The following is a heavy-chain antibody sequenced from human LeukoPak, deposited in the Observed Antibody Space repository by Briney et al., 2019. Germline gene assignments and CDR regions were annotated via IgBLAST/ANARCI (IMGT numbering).Heavy chain of an antibody. CDR3: ARHRMYYYDSSGRGVADAFDI. CDR2: IYYSGST. J-gene: IGHJ3*02. Sequence: SETLSLTCTVFGGSISSSSYYWGWIRHPPGKGLEWIGSIYYSGSTYYNPSLKSRVTIAVDTSKNQFSLKLSSRTAADTAVYYCARHRMYYYDSSGRGVADAFDIWGQGTMVTVSS. V-gene: IGHV4-39*01. CDR1: GGSISSSSYY. D-gene: IGHD3-22*01.